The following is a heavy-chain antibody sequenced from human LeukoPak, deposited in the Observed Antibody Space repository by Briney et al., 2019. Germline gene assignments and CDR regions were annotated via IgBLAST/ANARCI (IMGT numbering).Heavy chain of an antibody. Sequence: GASVKVSCTASGYTFNGYGINWVRQAPGQGLEWLGWISPYKDTPYYTQQVQGRVTLTIDTSTSTAHMELRSLRSDDTAVYYCARADGGYYYYYMDVWGKGTTVTVSS. D-gene: IGHD3-10*01. CDR2: ISPYKDTP. CDR3: ARADGGYYYYYMDV. J-gene: IGHJ6*03. V-gene: IGHV1-18*01. CDR1: GYTFNGYG.